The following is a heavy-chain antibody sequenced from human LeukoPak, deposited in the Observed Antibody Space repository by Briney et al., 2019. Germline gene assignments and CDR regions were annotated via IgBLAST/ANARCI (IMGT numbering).Heavy chain of an antibody. CDR3: ARVFSFGDYIWGSYRYYFDY. V-gene: IGHV1-18*01. J-gene: IGHJ4*02. D-gene: IGHD3-16*02. CDR2: IRTYNANT. CDR1: GYTFTSFG. Sequence: ASVKVSCKASGYTFTSFGISWVRQAPGQGLEWMGWIRTYNANTNYAQNLQGRVTMTTDTSTSTSYMELRSLRSDDTAVYFCARVFSFGDYIWGSYRYYFDYWGQGTLVTVSS.